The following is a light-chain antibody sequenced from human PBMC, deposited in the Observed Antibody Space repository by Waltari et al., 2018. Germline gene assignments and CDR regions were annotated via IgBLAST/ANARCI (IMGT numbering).Light chain of an antibody. CDR2: SNN. CDR3: AAWDDSLNGYV. Sequence: QSVLTQPPSASGAPGQRVTISCSGSSSNIGSNTVNWYQQLPGTAPKLLIYSNNQRPSGVPDRFSASKSGTSASLAISGLQSEDEADYYCAAWDDSLNGYVFGTGTKVSVI. V-gene: IGLV1-44*01. CDR1: SSNIGSNT. J-gene: IGLJ1*01.